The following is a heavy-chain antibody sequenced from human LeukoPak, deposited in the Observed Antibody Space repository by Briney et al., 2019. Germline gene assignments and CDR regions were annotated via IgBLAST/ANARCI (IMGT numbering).Heavy chain of an antibody. Sequence: PGGSLRLSCAASGLSFSDYWMQWVRQAPGKGLVWVSRINGDGSSTSYADSVKGRFTISRDNAKKSLYLQMNSLRAEDTAVYYCARGVRGISPWGQGTLVTVSS. D-gene: IGHD3-10*01. J-gene: IGHJ4*02. CDR1: GLSFSDYW. CDR2: INGDGSST. V-gene: IGHV3-74*01. CDR3: ARGVRGISP.